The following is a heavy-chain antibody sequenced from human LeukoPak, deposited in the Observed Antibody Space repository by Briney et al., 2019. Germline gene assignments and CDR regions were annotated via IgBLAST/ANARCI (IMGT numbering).Heavy chain of an antibody. J-gene: IGHJ3*02. Sequence: PSETLSLTCTVSGDSISSHYWSWIRQPPGKGLEWIGYIYYSGSTNYNPSLKSRVTISVDTSKNQFSLKLSSVTAADTAVYYCARGALRVRAFDIWGQGTMVTVSS. CDR3: ARGALRVRAFDI. CDR2: IYYSGST. D-gene: IGHD2-15*01. V-gene: IGHV4-59*11. CDR1: GDSISSHY.